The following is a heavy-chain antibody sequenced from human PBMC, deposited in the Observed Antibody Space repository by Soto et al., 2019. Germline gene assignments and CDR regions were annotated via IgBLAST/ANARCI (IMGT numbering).Heavy chain of an antibody. J-gene: IGHJ6*02. D-gene: IGHD1-26*01. V-gene: IGHV1-3*01. CDR1: GYTFTTYA. Sequence: QVQLVQWGAEVKKPGASVKVSCKASGYTFTTYALHWVRQAPGQRPEWMGWINPASGHTKYSKRFQDRVTITRDTSASTGYMELSSLRSEDTVVYYCGRSVVGATGEILYNAMDVWGQGTTVTVSS. CDR3: GRSVVGATGEILYNAMDV. CDR2: INPASGHT.